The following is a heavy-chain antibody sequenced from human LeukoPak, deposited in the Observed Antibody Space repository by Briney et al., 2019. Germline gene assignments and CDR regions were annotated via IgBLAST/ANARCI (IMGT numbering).Heavy chain of an antibody. CDR2: MYNTGGS. D-gene: IGHD2-21*01. V-gene: IGHV4-39*01. J-gene: IGHJ4*02. CDR3: GIAPDY. CDR1: GGYITRSNYY. Sequence: SETLSLTCTFSGGYITRSNYYWGWIRQPPGKALEWIGSMYNTGGSYYNPSLKSRVTISVDTSKNQFSLKVNSVTAADTAVYYCGIAPDYWGQGTLVTVSS.